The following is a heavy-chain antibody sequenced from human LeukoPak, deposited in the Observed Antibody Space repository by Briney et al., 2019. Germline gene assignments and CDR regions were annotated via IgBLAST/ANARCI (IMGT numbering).Heavy chain of an antibody. CDR2: ISGDGGST. D-gene: IGHD3-9*01. CDR3: AKDILTGYYPYYYYGMDV. Sequence: PGGSLRLSCAASGFTSDDYAMHWVRQAPGKGLEWVSLISGDGGSTYYADSVKGRFTISRDNSKNSLYLQMNSLRTEDTALYYCAKDILTGYYPYYYYGMDVWGQGTTVTVSS. V-gene: IGHV3-43*02. CDR1: GFTSDDYA. J-gene: IGHJ6*02.